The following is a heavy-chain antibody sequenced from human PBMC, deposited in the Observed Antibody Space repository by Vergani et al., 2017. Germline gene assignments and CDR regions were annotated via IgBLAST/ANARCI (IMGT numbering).Heavy chain of an antibody. D-gene: IGHD1-1*01. V-gene: IGHV4-61*10. Sequence: QVQLQESGPGLVKPSETLSLTCTVSGGSVSSGSYYWSWIRQPAGKGLEWIGYIYYSGSTNYNHSLKSRVTISVDTSKNQFSLKLSAVTAADTAVYYCAREYLETGGCDYWGQGTLVTVSS. J-gene: IGHJ4*02. CDR2: IYYSGST. CDR1: GGSVSSGSYY. CDR3: AREYLETGGCDY.